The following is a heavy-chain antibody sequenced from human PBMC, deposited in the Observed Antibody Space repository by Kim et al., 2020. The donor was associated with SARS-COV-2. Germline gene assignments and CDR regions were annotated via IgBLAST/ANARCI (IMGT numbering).Heavy chain of an antibody. V-gene: IGHV4-34*01. CDR1: GGSFSGYY. D-gene: IGHD2-2*01. CDR2: INHSGST. CDR3: ARGHPRYCSSTSCPYRWHYYGMDV. J-gene: IGHJ6*02. Sequence: SETLSLTCAVYGGSFSGYYWSWIRQPPGKGLEWIGEINHSGSTNYNPSLKSRVTISVDTSKNQFSLKLSSVTAADTAVYYCARGHPRYCSSTSCPYRWHYYGMDVWGQGTTVTVSS.